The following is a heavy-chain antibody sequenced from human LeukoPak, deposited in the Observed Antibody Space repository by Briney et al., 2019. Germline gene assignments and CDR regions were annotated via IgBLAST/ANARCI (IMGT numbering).Heavy chain of an antibody. CDR1: GGSISSYY. J-gene: IGHJ4*02. V-gene: IGHV4-59*01. CDR3: ARILTSEYFDY. CDR2: IYYGGST. D-gene: IGHD4/OR15-4a*01. Sequence: SETLSLTCTVSGGSISSYYWSWIRQPPGKGLEWIGYIYYGGSTNYNPSLKSRVTISVDTSKNQFSLKLSSVTAADTAVYYCARILTSEYFDYWGQGTLVTVSS.